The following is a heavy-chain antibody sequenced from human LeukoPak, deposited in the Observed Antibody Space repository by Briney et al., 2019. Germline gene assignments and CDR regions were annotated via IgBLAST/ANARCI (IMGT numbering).Heavy chain of an antibody. J-gene: IGHJ6*02. CDR3: ARASTVGWYYYGMDV. Sequence: GGSLRLSCVASGFPFSSYWMTWVRQAPGKGLEWVSYISSSGSTIYYADSVKGRFTISRDNAKNSLYLQMNSLRAEDTAVYYCARASTVGWYYYGMDVWGQGTTVTVSS. V-gene: IGHV3-48*04. CDR2: ISSSGSTI. CDR1: GFPFSSYW. D-gene: IGHD2-15*01.